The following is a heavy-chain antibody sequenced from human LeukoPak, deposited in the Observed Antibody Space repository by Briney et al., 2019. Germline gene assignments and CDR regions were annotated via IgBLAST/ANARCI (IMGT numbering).Heavy chain of an antibody. CDR3: ARDGVEYSYGSDY. Sequence: GGSLRLSCAASGFTFSSYSMNWVRQAPGKGLEWVSSISSSSSYIYYADSVKGRFTISRDNAKNSLYLQMNSLRAEDTAVYYCARDGVEYSYGSDYWGQGTLVTVSS. CDR1: GFTFSSYS. CDR2: ISSSSSYI. V-gene: IGHV3-21*04. D-gene: IGHD5-18*01. J-gene: IGHJ4*02.